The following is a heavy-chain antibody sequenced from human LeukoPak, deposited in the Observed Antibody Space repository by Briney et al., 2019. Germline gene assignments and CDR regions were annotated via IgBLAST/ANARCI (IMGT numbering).Heavy chain of an antibody. V-gene: IGHV1-69*05. CDR3: ARGPPGSTLDY. Sequence: SVKVSCKASGGTFSSYAISWVRQAPGQGLEWMGRIIPTFGTANYAQKFQGRVTITRNTSISTAYMELSSLRSEDTAVYYCARGPPGSTLDYWGQGTLVTVSS. J-gene: IGHJ4*02. D-gene: IGHD2-2*01. CDR1: GGTFSSYA. CDR2: IIPTFGTA.